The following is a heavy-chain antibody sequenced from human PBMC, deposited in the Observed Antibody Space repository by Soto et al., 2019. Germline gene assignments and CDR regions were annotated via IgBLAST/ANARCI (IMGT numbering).Heavy chain of an antibody. D-gene: IGHD4-17*01. V-gene: IGHV1-2*04. CDR2: INPNSGGT. Sequence: ASVKVSCKASGYTFTGYYMHWVRQAPGQGLEWMGWINPNSGGTNYAQKFQGWVTMTRDTSISTAYMELSRLRSDDTAVYYCARNDYGTQHWYIDFWCRGILVSVFS. CDR3: ARNDYGTQHWYIDF. J-gene: IGHJ2*01. CDR1: GYTFTGYY.